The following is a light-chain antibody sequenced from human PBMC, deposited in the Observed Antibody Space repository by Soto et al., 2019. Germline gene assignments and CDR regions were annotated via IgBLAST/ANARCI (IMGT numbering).Light chain of an antibody. V-gene: IGKV3-15*01. J-gene: IGKJ1*01. CDR1: QSVSSN. CDR3: QQYNNWPPWT. Sequence: EIVVTQSRATLSVSPGERATLSCRASQSVSSNLAWYQQRPGQAPRLLIYGASTRATGIPARFSGSGSGTEFTLTISSLQSEDFAVYYCQQYNNWPPWTFGQGTKVDI. CDR2: GAS.